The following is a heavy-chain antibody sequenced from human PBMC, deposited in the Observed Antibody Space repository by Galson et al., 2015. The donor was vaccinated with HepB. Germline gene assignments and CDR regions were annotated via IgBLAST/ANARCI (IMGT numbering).Heavy chain of an antibody. CDR1: GFTFRNYA. CDR3: TKGGTMPEDY. Sequence: SLRLSCAASGFTFRNYAMSWVRQAPGKGLEWVSFVSGSGVNTFYADSVKGRFTISRDNSKNTVFLQMNSLRVVDTAVYYCTKGGTMPEDYWGQGTLVTVSS. J-gene: IGHJ4*02. CDR2: VSGSGVNT. V-gene: IGHV3-23*01. D-gene: IGHD2-2*01.